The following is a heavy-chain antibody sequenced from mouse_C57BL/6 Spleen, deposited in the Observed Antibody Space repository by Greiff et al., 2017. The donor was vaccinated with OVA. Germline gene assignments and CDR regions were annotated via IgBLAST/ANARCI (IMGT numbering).Heavy chain of an antibody. CDR3: TRDREYRYAMDY. V-gene: IGHV5-9-1*02. CDR2: ISSGGDYI. J-gene: IGHJ4*01. Sequence: EVQGVESGAGLVKPGGSLKLSCAASGFTFSSYAMSWVRQTPEKRLEWVAYISSGGDYIYYADTVKGRFTISRDNARNTLYLQMSSLKSEDTAMYYGTRDREYRYAMDYWGQGTSVTVSS. D-gene: IGHD5-2*01. CDR1: GFTFSSYA.